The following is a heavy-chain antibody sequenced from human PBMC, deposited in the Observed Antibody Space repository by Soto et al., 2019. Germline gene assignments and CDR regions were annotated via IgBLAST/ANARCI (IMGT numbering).Heavy chain of an antibody. CDR3: ARHDGYSYGYGYYYGMDV. D-gene: IGHD5-18*01. CDR1: GGSIISSSYY. Sequence: PSETLSLTCIVSGGSIISSSYYSGWIRQPAGKGLEWIGSIYYSGSTYYNPSLKSRVTISVDTSKNQFSLKLSSVTAADTAVYYCARHDGYSYGYGYYYGMDVWGQGTTVTVSS. CDR2: IYYSGST. J-gene: IGHJ6*02. V-gene: IGHV4-39*01.